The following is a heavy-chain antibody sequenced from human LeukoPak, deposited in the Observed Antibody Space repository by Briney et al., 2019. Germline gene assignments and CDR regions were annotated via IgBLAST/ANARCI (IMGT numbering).Heavy chain of an antibody. CDR3: ARGGAAAGTWGDYYYMDV. V-gene: IGHV3-21*01. CDR1: GFTFSSYS. Sequence: PGGSLRLSCAASGFTFSSYSMNWVRQAPGKGLEGVSSISSSSSYIYYADSVKGRFTISRDNAKNSLYLQMNSLRAEDTVVYYCARGGAAAGTWGDYYYMDVWGKGTTVTVSS. J-gene: IGHJ6*03. CDR2: ISSSSSYI. D-gene: IGHD6-13*01.